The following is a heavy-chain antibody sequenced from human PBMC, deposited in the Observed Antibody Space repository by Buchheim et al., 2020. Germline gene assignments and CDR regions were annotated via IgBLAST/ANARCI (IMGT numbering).Heavy chain of an antibody. CDR3: AKGGPSSLYYFDY. CDR2: LGSGGNT. V-gene: IGHV3-23*01. D-gene: IGHD5-12*01. J-gene: IGHJ4*02. Sequence: EVQLLESGGGLVQPGGSLRLSCAASGFTISSYAMRWVRQAPGKGLEWVSTLGSGGNTYYADSVKGRFTLSRDNSKNTLPVQMHSLRAEDTAVYYCAKGGPSSLYYFDYWGQGTL. CDR1: GFTISSYA.